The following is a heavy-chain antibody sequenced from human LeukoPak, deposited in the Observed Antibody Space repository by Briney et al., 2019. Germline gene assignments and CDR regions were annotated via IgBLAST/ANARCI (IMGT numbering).Heavy chain of an antibody. V-gene: IGHV3-23*01. CDR3: ANSRLGELSLFDY. J-gene: IGHJ4*02. CDR2: ISGSGGST. CDR1: GFTFSSYG. Sequence: GGTLRLSCAASGFTFSSYGMSWVRQAPGKGLEWVSAISGSGGSTYYADSVKGRFTISRDNSKNTLYLQMNSLRAEDTAVYYCANSRLGELSLFDYWGQGTLVTVPS. D-gene: IGHD3-16*02.